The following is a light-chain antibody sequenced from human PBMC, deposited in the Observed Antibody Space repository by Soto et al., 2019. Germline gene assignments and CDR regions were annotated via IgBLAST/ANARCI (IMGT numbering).Light chain of an antibody. CDR2: DVS. CDR1: SSDVGGYNY. V-gene: IGLV2-11*01. Sequence: ALTQPRSVSGSPGQSVTISCTGTSSDVGGYNYVSWYQQHPGKAPKLMIYDVSKRPSGVPDRFSGSKSGNTASLTISGLQAEDEADYYCCSYAGSYTVFGGGTQLTVL. CDR3: CSYAGSYTV. J-gene: IGLJ7*01.